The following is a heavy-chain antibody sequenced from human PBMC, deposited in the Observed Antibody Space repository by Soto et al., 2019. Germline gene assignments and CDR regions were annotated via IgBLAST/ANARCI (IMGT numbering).Heavy chain of an antibody. CDR1: GLTFSNYA. J-gene: IGHJ4*02. CDR3: AKNQERELPRVIDF. CDR2: MSGSSSTT. D-gene: IGHD1-7*01. V-gene: IGHV3-23*01. Sequence: SLRLSCATSGLTFSNYAMSWVRQAPGGGLEWVSSMSGSSSTTYYADSVRGRFTISRDRSKNTLYLQMSSLRAEDTALYYCAKNQERELPRVIDFWGQGTPVTVSS.